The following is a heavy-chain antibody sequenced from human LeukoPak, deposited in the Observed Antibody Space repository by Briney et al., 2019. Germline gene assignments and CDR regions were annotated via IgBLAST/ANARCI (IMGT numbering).Heavy chain of an antibody. D-gene: IGHD2-2*02. V-gene: IGHV3-23*01. CDR2: ITGSGDTT. CDR3: LPYTSTN. CDR1: GFTFSSYA. Sequence: GGSLRLSCAASGFTFSSYAMSWVRQAPEKGLEWVSTITGSGDTTYYADSVKGRFTISRDNSKNTLYLQMNSLRDEDTAVYYCLPYTSTNWGQGTLVAVSS. J-gene: IGHJ4*02.